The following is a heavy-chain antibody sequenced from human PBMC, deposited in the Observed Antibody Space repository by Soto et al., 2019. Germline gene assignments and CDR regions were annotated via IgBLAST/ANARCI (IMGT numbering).Heavy chain of an antibody. CDR3: ARVHVMVVAGSTFDY. Sequence: SETLSLTCTVSGFSLTGNSYWGWVRQPPGKGPEWIASMYHGGTTFYNPSLKSRVSVSMDTSKNQFSLRLRSVTATDTAVYFCARVHVMVVAGSTFDYWGHGIMVTSPQ. CDR1: GFSLTGNSY. J-gene: IGHJ4*01. V-gene: IGHV4-38-2*02. CDR2: MYHGGTT. D-gene: IGHD2-21*02.